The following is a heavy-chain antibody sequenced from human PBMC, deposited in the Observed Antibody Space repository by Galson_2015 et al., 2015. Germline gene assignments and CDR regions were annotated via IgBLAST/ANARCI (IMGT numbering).Heavy chain of an antibody. V-gene: IGHV3-74*01. D-gene: IGHD5-24*01. Sequence: SLRLSCAGSGFTFRSYWMYWVRQAPGKGLVWVAHINRDGSSTSYADSVKGRFTISRDNAKNMLYLQMNSLRAEDTAVYYCARDPERGDGYVLDYWGQGTLVTVSS. CDR2: INRDGSST. J-gene: IGHJ4*02. CDR1: GFTFRSYW. CDR3: ARDPERGDGYVLDY.